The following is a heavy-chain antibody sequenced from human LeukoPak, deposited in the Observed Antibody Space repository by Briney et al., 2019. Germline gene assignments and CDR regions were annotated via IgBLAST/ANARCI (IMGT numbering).Heavy chain of an antibody. D-gene: IGHD6-13*01. CDR2: IYTSGST. V-gene: IGHV4-39*07. J-gene: IGHJ4*02. Sequence: SETLSLTCTVSGGSISSSSYYWGWIRQPPGKGLEWIGSIYTSGSTNYNPSLKSRVTISVDTSKNQFSLKLSSVTAADTAVYYCAREDALIAAAGLDYWGQGTLVTVSS. CDR1: GGSISSSSYY. CDR3: AREDALIAAAGLDY.